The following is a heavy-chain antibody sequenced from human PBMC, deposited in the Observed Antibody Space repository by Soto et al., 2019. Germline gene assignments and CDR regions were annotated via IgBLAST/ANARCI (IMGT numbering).Heavy chain of an antibody. V-gene: IGHV4-34*01. CDR3: ARGVMVYSNYYYYYGMDV. CDR1: GGSFSGYY. CDR2: INHSGST. J-gene: IGHJ6*02. Sequence: QVQLQQWGAGLLKPSETLSLTCAVYGGSFSGYYWSWIRQPPGKWLEWIGAINHSGSTNYNPSLKCRVTISVDTSKYQFSLKLSSVTAADTAVYYCARGVMVYSNYYYYYGMDVWGQGTTVTVSS. D-gene: IGHD4-4*01.